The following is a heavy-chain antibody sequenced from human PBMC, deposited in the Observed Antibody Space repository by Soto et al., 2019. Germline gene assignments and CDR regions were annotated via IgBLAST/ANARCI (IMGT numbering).Heavy chain of an antibody. D-gene: IGHD4-4*01. V-gene: IGHV4-59*08. CDR1: GGSISSYY. Sequence: SETLSLTCTVSGGSISSYYWSWIRQPPGKGLEWIGYIYYSGSTNYNPSLKSRVTISVDTSKNQFSLKLSSVTAADTAVYYCARHLAWPHRVTTPGAYYMDVWGKGTTVTVSS. CDR3: ARHLAWPHRVTTPGAYYMDV. CDR2: IYYSGST. J-gene: IGHJ6*03.